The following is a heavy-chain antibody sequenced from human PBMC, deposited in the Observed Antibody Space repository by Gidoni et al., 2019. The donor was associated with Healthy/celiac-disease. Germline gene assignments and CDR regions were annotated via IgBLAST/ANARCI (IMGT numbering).Heavy chain of an antibody. CDR1: GFTFSSYA. CDR2: ISSNGGST. CDR3: ARDGSAAAPDAFDI. Sequence: EVQLVASGGGLVQPGGSLRLSCAASGFTFSSYAMHWVRQAPGKGLEYVSAISSNGGSTYYANSVKGRFTISRDNSKNTLYLQMGRLRAEDMAVYYCARDGSAAAPDAFDIWGQGTMVTVSS. D-gene: IGHD2-2*01. V-gene: IGHV3-64*01. J-gene: IGHJ3*02.